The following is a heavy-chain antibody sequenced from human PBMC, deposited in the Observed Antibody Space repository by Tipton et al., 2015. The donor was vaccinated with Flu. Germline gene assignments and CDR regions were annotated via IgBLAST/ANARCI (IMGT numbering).Heavy chain of an antibody. CDR3: ARDAPLFAY. Sequence: QVQLVQSGAEVKNPGASMKVSCKASGYPFTDYYIHWVRQAPGQGLEWMGWINPNSGGTAYAQKFEGRVTMTRDTSSSTAYLELTRLESDDTAVYYCARDAPLFAYWGQGTLVTVSS. CDR2: INPNSGGT. CDR1: GYPFTDYY. V-gene: IGHV1-2*02. J-gene: IGHJ4*02.